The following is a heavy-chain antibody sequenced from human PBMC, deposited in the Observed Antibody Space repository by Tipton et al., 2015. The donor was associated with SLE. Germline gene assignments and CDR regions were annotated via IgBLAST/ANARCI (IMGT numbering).Heavy chain of an antibody. CDR1: GDSINSYY. V-gene: IGHV4-59*01. Sequence: TLSLTCTVSGDSINSYYWNWVRQPPGKGLEWIGYIYYSGSTNYNPSLKSRVTISVDTSKNQFSLKLSSVTAADTAVYYCARGSSSSSYYYYYMDIWGKGTTVTVSS. J-gene: IGHJ6*03. D-gene: IGHD6-6*01. CDR2: IYYSGST. CDR3: ARGSSSSSYYYYYMDI.